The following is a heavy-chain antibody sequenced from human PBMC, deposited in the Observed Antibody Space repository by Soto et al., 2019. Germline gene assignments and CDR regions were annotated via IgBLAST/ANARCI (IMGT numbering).Heavy chain of an antibody. Sequence: GGSLRLSCAASGFSFRTYTMHWVRQAPGKGLEWVSLISDDGGNKHFADSVKGRFAISRDNSKNTLYLQMNSLRDGDTAVYYCARGFSAGKGSPPDYWGQGTLVTVSS. J-gene: IGHJ4*02. CDR3: ARGFSAGKGSPPDY. V-gene: IGHV3-30*09. CDR1: GFSFRTYT. D-gene: IGHD3-10*01. CDR2: ISDDGGNK.